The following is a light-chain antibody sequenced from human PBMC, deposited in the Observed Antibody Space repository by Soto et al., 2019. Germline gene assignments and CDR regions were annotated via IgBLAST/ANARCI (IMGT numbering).Light chain of an antibody. V-gene: IGKV2-28*01. CDR3: MQALQTPFC. Sequence: DIVMTQSPLALPVTPGEPASIACRSSQSLLHSNGYDYLEWYVEKPGQSPQLLIYLGSYRASGVPERFSGSGSGTDFTLKISRVEAEDFGVYYCMQALQTPFCFGPGTKVDIK. J-gene: IGKJ3*01. CDR1: QSLLHSNGYDY. CDR2: LGS.